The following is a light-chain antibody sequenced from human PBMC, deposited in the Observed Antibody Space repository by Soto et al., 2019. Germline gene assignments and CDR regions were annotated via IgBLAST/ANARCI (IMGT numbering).Light chain of an antibody. Sequence: EIVLTQSPGTLSLSPGERATLSCRASQSVSSTYLAWYQQKPGQAPRLLIYGASSRATGIPDRFSGSGSGTDFTHPISSLEPEDFAVYYCQRYDISPFSFVQWTKLEIK. CDR3: QRYDISPFS. CDR1: QSVSSTY. V-gene: IGKV3-20*01. CDR2: GAS. J-gene: IGKJ2*01.